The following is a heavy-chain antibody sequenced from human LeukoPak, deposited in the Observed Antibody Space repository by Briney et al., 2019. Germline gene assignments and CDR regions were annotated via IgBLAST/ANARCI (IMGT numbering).Heavy chain of an antibody. CDR1: GFTFRDYY. D-gene: IGHD5-18*01. J-gene: IGHJ4*02. CDR2: ISSSSSYI. Sequence: PGGSLRLSCAASGFTFRDYYMNWIRQAPGKGLEWVSSISSSSSYIYYADSVKGRFTISRDNAKNSLYLQMNSLRAEDTAVYYCARGVRDTAMVASEYYFDYWGQGTLVTVSS. CDR3: ARGVRDTAMVASEYYFDY. V-gene: IGHV3-21*01.